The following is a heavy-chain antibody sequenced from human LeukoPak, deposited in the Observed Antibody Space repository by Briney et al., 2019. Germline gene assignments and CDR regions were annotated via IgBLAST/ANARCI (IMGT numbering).Heavy chain of an antibody. D-gene: IGHD1-26*01. CDR2: ISYSGT. CDR3: ARRTSNPVGAIDY. V-gene: IGHV4-39*01. Sequence: SETLSLTCTVSGGSISISNYYWGWIRQPPGRGLEWIGSISYSGTYHNPSLKSRPTISVDTSKNHFSLNLRSVTAADTAVYYCARRTSNPVGAIDYWGQGTLVTVSS. J-gene: IGHJ4*02. CDR1: GGSISISNYY.